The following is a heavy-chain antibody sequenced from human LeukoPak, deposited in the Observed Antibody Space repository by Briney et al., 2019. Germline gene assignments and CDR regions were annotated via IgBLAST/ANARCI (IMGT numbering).Heavy chain of an antibody. Sequence: ASVKVSCKASGYTFTGYYIHWVRQAPGQGLEWMGWINPNSGGTNYAQKFQGRVTMTRDTSISTAYMELSRLRSDDTAVYYCASFRGRSSWFNFDYWGQGTLVTVSS. CDR1: GYTFTGYY. CDR2: INPNSGGT. J-gene: IGHJ4*02. D-gene: IGHD6-13*01. V-gene: IGHV1-2*02. CDR3: ASFRGRSSWFNFDY.